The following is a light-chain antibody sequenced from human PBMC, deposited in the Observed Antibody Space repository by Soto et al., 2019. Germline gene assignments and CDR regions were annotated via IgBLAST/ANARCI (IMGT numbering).Light chain of an antibody. V-gene: IGKV3-20*01. CDR1: QSVSSSY. CDR2: GAS. Sequence: EIVLTQSPGTLSLSPGERATLSCRASQSVSSSYLAWYQQKPGQAPRLLIYGASSRATCIPDRFSGSGSGTDFTLTISRLEPEDLAVYYCQQYGSSQTFGQGTKGEIK. J-gene: IGKJ1*01. CDR3: QQYGSSQT.